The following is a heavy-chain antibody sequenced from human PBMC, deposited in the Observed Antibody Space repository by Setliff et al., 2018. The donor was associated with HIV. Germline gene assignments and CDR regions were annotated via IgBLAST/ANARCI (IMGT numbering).Heavy chain of an antibody. D-gene: IGHD6-13*01. CDR3: ATGGMAAAGPGGGHGLDV. V-gene: IGHV3-48*03. CDR2: ISSSGSTI. CDR1: GFTFSSYE. Sequence: RLSCAASGFTFSSYEMNWVRQAPGKGLEWVSYISSSGSTIYYADSVKGRFTISRDNAKNSLFLQMNSLRAEDTALYYCATGGMAAAGPGGGHGLDVWGQGTTVTVSS. J-gene: IGHJ6*02.